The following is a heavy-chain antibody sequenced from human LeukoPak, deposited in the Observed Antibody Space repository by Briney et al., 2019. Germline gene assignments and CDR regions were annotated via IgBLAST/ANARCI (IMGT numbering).Heavy chain of an antibody. J-gene: IGHJ4*02. D-gene: IGHD6-25*01. CDR1: GFTFSSYA. CDR2: IYSGENT. CDR3: ARVSSGHLFDY. V-gene: IGHV3-23*01. Sequence: HSGGSLRLSCAASGFTFSSYAMSWVRQAPGKGLEWVSVIYSGENTYYADSVKGRFTISRDTSKNTLYLQMNSLRAEDTAVYFCARVSSGHLFDYWGQGSLATVSS.